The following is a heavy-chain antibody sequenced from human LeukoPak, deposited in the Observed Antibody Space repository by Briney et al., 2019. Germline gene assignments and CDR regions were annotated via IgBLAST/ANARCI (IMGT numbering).Heavy chain of an antibody. CDR1: GFSFSDAW. V-gene: IGHV3-15*04. CDR2: IESKTDGGTT. CDR3: AKDFWPSYYYDSSGYCIDY. J-gene: IGHJ4*02. D-gene: IGHD3-22*01. Sequence: PGGSLRLSCAASGFSFSDAWMSWVRQIPGKGLEWVGRIESKTDGGTTDYAAPVKGRFTISRDDSTNTLYLQMNSLKSEDTAVYYCAKDFWPSYYYDSSGYCIDYWGQGTLVTVSS.